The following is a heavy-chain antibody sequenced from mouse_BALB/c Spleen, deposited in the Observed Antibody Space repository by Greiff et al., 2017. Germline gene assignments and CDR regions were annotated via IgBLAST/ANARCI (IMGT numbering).Heavy chain of an antibody. Sequence: VQLQQPGAELVKPGASVKLSCKASGYTFTSYWMHWVKQRPGQGLEWIGEINPSNGRTNYNEKFKSKATLTVDKSSSTAYMQLSSLTSEDSAVYYCARKVRLSYYFDYWGQGTTLTVSS. CDR1: GYTFTSYW. V-gene: IGHV1S81*02. CDR2: INPSNGRT. J-gene: IGHJ2*01. CDR3: ARKVRLSYYFDY. D-gene: IGHD2-14*01.